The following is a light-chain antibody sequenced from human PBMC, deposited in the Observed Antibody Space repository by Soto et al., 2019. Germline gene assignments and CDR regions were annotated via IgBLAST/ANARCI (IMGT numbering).Light chain of an antibody. CDR3: QQYYATPRT. J-gene: IGKJ1*01. V-gene: IGKV4-1*01. CDR1: QSVLYSSSNKNS. CDR2: WAS. Sequence: DIVMTQSPDSLAVSLGERATINCKSSQSVLYSSSNKNSLAWYQQKPGQPPKLLIYWASIRESGVPDRFSGSGSGTDFTLTISSLQAEDVAVYYCQQYYATPRTFGQGTKVDIK.